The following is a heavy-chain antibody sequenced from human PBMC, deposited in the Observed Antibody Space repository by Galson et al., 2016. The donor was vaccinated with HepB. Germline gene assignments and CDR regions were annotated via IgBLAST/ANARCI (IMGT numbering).Heavy chain of an antibody. CDR2: ISSSSDTI. J-gene: IGHJ2*01. V-gene: IGHV3-48*02. CDR1: GFTFSSYS. Sequence: SLRLSCAASGFTFSSYSMNWVRQAPGKGLEWVSYISSSSDTIYYADSVTGRFTISRDNAKNSLYLQMNSLRDEDTAVYYCARDGTRPNYYDDRGYYYWYFDLWGRGTLVTVSS. CDR3: ARDGTRPNYYDDRGYYYWYFDL. D-gene: IGHD3-22*01.